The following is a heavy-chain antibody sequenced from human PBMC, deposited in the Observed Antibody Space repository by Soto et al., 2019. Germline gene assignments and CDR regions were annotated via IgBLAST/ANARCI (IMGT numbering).Heavy chain of an antibody. Sequence: SETLSLTCTVSGASISSGAYYWTWIRQHPGQGLEWIGNIYNIRSTYYSPSLKSRVSISVDTSENQFSLRLRSVTAADTAVYYCVRDRTKVTLFDYWGQGTLVTVSS. J-gene: IGHJ4*02. D-gene: IGHD4-17*01. CDR1: GASISSGAYY. V-gene: IGHV4-31*03. CDR2: IYNIRST. CDR3: VRDRTKVTLFDY.